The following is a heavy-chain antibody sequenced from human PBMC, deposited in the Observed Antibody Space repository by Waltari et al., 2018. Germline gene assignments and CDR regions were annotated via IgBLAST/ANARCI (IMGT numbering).Heavy chain of an antibody. CDR2: IWYDGSNP. D-gene: IGHD1-26*01. J-gene: IGHJ4*02. CDR3: ARDKWELNY. V-gene: IGHV3-33*01. Sequence: QVQLVESGGGVVQPGRSLRPSCAASGFTPRSYSMHWVRQAPGKGLEWVAVIWYDGSNPNYADSVKGRFTISRDNSKNTLYLQLNSLRAEDTAVYYCARDKWELNYWGQGTLVTVSS. CDR1: GFTPRSYS.